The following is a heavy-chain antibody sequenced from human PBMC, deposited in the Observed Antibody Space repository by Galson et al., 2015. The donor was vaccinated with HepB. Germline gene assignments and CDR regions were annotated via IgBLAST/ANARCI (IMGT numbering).Heavy chain of an antibody. CDR3: ARHLSETLKAENWFDP. D-gene: IGHD6-13*01. Sequence: TLSLTCAVSGGSISSGGYYWTWIRQPPGKGLEWIGHIFYTGSTYYNPSLKSRVTISVDTSKNQFSLKLNSVTAADTAVYYCARHLSETLKAENWFDPWGQGTLVTVSS. J-gene: IGHJ5*02. CDR1: GGSISSGGYY. CDR2: IFYTGST. V-gene: IGHV4-30-4*01.